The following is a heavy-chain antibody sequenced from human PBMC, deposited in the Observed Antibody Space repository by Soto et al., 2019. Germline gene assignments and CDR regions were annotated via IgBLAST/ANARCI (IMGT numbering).Heavy chain of an antibody. D-gene: IGHD2-21*02. J-gene: IGHJ4*02. CDR3: ARGGQVVVVTAALDY. V-gene: IGHV1-46*01. CDR1: GDTFTDYY. Sequence: QVQLVQSGAEVKKPGASVKVSCKASGDTFTDYYIHWVRQAPGQGLEWMGTVNPSGGHTTYAQHFLGRKTMTRETSTSTLYMELTSLTSEDTAVYYCARGGQVVVVTAALDYWGQGTLVTVSS. CDR2: VNPSGGHT.